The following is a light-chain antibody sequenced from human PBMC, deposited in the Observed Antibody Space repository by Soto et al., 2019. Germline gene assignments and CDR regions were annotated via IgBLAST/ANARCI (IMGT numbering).Light chain of an antibody. CDR1: QSLSSSY. J-gene: IGKJ5*01. V-gene: IGKV3-20*01. CDR3: QQYGSLIT. Sequence: IVLTQSPGTLSLSPGERATLSCRASQSLSSSYLAWYQQKSGQAPRLLIYGSFSRATGIPDRFSGSGSGTDFTLTISRLEPEDFAVYYCQQYGSLITFGQGTRLEI. CDR2: GSF.